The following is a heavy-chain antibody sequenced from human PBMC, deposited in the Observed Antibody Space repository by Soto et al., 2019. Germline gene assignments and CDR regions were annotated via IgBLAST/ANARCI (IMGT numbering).Heavy chain of an antibody. CDR3: TRSYIAVPNYYLDY. CDR1: GFTFGDFA. Sequence: PGGSLRLSCPASGFTFGDFAMHWVRQAPGKGLEWVGFIRSKAYGGTPEYAASVKGRFIISRDDSKSSAYLQMNSLKAEDTAVYYCTRSYIAVPNYYLDYWGQGTLVTVSS. CDR2: IRSKAYGGTP. D-gene: IGHD6-19*01. J-gene: IGHJ4*02. V-gene: IGHV3-49*04.